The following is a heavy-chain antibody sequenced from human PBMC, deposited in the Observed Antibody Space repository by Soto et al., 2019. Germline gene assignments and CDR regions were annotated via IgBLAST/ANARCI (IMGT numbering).Heavy chain of an antibody. CDR2: IKHDGSET. D-gene: IGHD1-20*01. V-gene: IGHV3-7*01. CDR1: TFIFNTYW. Sequence: DVQLVESGGGLVQPGGSLRLSCAAPTFIFNTYWMTWVRQAPGKGLEWVANIKHDGSETHYVDSVKGRFTISRDNAKRSLYLQMHSLRVEDTAGYYCVGDGNNWNDFDYWGQGTLVTVSS. J-gene: IGHJ4*02. CDR3: VGDGNNWNDFDY.